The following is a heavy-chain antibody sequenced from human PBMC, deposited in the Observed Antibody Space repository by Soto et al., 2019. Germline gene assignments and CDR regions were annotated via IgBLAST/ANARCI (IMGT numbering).Heavy chain of an antibody. D-gene: IGHD6-13*01. CDR1: GGSFSGYY. CDR2: INHSGST. V-gene: IGHV4-34*01. CDR3: ARQAGFAAAASDYYYYGMDV. Sequence: SETLSLTCAVYGGSFSGYYWSWIRQPPGKGLEWIGEINHSGSTNYNPSLKSRVTISVDTSKNQFSLKLSSVTAADTAVYYCARQAGFAAAASDYYYYGMDVWGQGTTVTVSS. J-gene: IGHJ6*02.